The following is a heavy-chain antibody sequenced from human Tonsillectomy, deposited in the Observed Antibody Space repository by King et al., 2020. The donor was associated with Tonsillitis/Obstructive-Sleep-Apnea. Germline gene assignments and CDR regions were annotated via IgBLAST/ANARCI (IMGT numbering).Heavy chain of an antibody. CDR1: GGSISSYY. D-gene: IGHD3-3*01. CDR3: ARGPSLFWSGYYTGETYYYYMDV. J-gene: IGHJ6*03. Sequence: VQLQESGPGLVKPSETLSLTCTVSGGSISSYYWSWLRQPPGKGLEWIGYIYYSGSTNYNPSLQSRVTISVDTSKNQFSLKLSSVTAADTAVYYCARGPSLFWSGYYTGETYYYYMDVWGKGTTVTVSS. CDR2: IYYSGST. V-gene: IGHV4-59*01.